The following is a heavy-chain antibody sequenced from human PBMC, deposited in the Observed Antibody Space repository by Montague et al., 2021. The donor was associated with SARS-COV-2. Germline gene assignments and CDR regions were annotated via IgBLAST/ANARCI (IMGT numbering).Heavy chain of an antibody. D-gene: IGHD3-3*01. V-gene: IGHV4-31*11. Sequence: TLSLTCAVSGGSISSGGYYWSWIRQPPGKGLEWIGNIYYSGSTYYNPSLKSRVTISVDTSKNQFSLKLSSVTAADTAVYYCARDTGTNFGVVKLIDYWGQGTLVTVSS. J-gene: IGHJ4*02. CDR2: IYYSGST. CDR3: ARDTGTNFGVVKLIDY. CDR1: GGSISSGGYY.